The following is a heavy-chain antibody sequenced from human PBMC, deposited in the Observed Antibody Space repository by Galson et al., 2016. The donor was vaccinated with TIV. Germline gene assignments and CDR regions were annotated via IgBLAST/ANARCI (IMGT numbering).Heavy chain of an antibody. D-gene: IGHD6-13*01. CDR2: ISGRRSYI. CDR3: ASQSPAYSSSWYHFDD. V-gene: IGHV3-21*01. Sequence: SLRLSCAASGFTFSSSTMNWVRQAPGKGLEWVSSISGRRSYIYYADSVKGRFTVSRDNAKNSLYLQMNGLRVEDSGVYFCASQSPAYSSSWYHFDDWGQGTPVTVSS. J-gene: IGHJ4*02. CDR1: GFTFSSST.